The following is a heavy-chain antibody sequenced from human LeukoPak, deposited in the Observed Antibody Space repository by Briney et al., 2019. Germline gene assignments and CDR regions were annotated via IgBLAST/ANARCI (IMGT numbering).Heavy chain of an antibody. D-gene: IGHD2-2*01. CDR3: ARIQSSASPFDY. V-gene: IGHV4-59*01. Sequence: SETLSPTCTVSGGSISSDYWSWIRQPPGKRLEWIGYIYYSGTTTYNPSLESRVTISVDMSKNQFSLRLSSVTAADTAVYYCARIQSSASPFDYWGQGTLVTVSS. CDR1: GGSISSDY. J-gene: IGHJ4*02. CDR2: IYYSGTT.